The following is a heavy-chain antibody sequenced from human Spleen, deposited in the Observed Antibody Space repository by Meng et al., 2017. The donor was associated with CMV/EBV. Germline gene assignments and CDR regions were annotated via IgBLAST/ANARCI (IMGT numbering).Heavy chain of an antibody. CDR2: ISYAGSDK. D-gene: IGHD5/OR15-5a*01. J-gene: IGHJ4*02. CDR3: AGGVERCLRLSSF. V-gene: IGHV3-30*04. CDR1: GFTFCSYS. Sequence: CAASGFTFCSYSMHWVGQPPVRELEWLAVISYAGSDKFYADSVKRRFIISRDNSTNTLYLQTHSLRAADTAVYYCAGGVERCLRLSSFWGQGTLVTVSS.